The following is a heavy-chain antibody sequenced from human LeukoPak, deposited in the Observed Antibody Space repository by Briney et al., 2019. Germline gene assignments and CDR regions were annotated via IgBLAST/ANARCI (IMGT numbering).Heavy chain of an antibody. Sequence: GGSLRLSCAASGFTFNRSAMHWVRQAPGKGLEWVALISFDGNYKYYAHTVKGRFTISRDNSKNTPYMEMNSLRAEDTAVYFCARDMSDGPYHFESWGHGALVTVSS. CDR1: GFTFNRSA. J-gene: IGHJ4*01. V-gene: IGHV3-30-3*01. CDR3: ARDMSDGPYHFES. D-gene: IGHD2-21*01. CDR2: ISFDGNYK.